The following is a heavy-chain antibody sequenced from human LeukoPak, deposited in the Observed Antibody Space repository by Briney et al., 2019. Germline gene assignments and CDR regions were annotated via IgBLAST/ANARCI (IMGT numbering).Heavy chain of an antibody. J-gene: IGHJ4*02. CDR3: ARGKGVLWFREFTFDY. V-gene: IGHV4-34*01. CDR1: GGSFSGYY. D-gene: IGHD3-10*01. CDR2: INHSGST. Sequence: KPSDTLSLTCAVYGGSFSGYYWSWIRQPPGKGLEWNGEINHSGSTNYNPSLKSRVTMSVDTSKNQFSLKLTSVTAADTAVYYCARGKGVLWFREFTFDYWGQGTLVTVSS.